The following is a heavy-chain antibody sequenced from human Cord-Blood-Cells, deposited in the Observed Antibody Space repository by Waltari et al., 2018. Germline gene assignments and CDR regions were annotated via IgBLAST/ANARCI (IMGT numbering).Heavy chain of an antibody. J-gene: IGHJ6*02. V-gene: IGHV1-24*01. CDR1: GYTLTELS. Sequence: QVQLVQSGAEVKKPGASVKVSCKVSGYTLTELSMHWVRQAPGKGLVWMGGFDPEDGETIYAQKFQGRVTMTEDTSTETAYMELNSLRSEDTAVYYCATDPPASSSWYYGMDVWGQGTTVTVSS. D-gene: IGHD6-13*01. CDR2: FDPEDGET. CDR3: ATDPPASSSWYYGMDV.